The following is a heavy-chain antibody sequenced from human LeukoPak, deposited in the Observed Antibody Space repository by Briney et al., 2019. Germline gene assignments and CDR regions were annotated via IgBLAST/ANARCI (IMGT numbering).Heavy chain of an antibody. J-gene: IGHJ4*02. D-gene: IGHD2-15*01. V-gene: IGHV3-30-3*01. CDR2: ISYDGSNK. CDR1: GFTFSSYA. Sequence: GGSLRLSCAASGFTFSSYAMHWVRQAPGKGLEWVAVISYDGSNKYYADSVKGRFTISRDNSKNTLYLQMNSLRAEDTAVYYCARARASGRSGFDYWGQGTLVTVSS. CDR3: ARARASGRSGFDY.